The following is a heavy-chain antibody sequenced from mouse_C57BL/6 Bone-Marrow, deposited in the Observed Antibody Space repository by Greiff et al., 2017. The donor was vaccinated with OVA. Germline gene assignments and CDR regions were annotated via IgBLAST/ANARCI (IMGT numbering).Heavy chain of an antibody. V-gene: IGHV1-64*01. CDR3: ARGRGITTVVATDYFDY. CDR1: GYTFTSYW. CDR2: IHPNSGST. J-gene: IGHJ2*01. Sequence: QVQLQQPGAELVKPGASVKLSCKASGYTFTSYWMHWVKQRPGQGLEWIGMIHPNSGSTNYNEKFKSKATLTVDKSSSTAYMQLSSLTSEDSAVYYCARGRGITTVVATDYFDYWGQGTTLTVSS. D-gene: IGHD1-1*01.